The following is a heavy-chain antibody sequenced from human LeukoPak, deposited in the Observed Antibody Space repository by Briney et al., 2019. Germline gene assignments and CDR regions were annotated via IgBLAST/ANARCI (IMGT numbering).Heavy chain of an antibody. CDR2: VFQLQTVRT. CDR3: ARVLHAPKFIDS. Sequence: SETLSLTCTVSGSSITSTYYWAWFRQPPGDGLEWIATVFQLQTVRTFYNPSLESRVTMSLDTSQNQFSLNLTSVTAADTALYFCARVLHAPKFIDSWGQGTLVTVSS. J-gene: IGHJ4*02. CDR1: GSSITSTYY. D-gene: IGHD2-8*01. V-gene: IGHV4-38-2*02.